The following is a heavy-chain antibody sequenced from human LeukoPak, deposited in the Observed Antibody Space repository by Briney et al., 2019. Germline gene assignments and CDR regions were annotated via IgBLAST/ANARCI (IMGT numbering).Heavy chain of an antibody. V-gene: IGHV4-39*01. D-gene: IGHD1-14*01. J-gene: IGHJ4*02. CDR3: ARAKPFCDY. CDR2: IYYSGST. Sequence: PGGSLRLSCAASGFTFSTFAMSWVRQPPGKGLEWIGSIYYSGSTYYNPSLKSRVTISVDTSKNQFSLKLSSVTAADTAVYYCARAKPFCDYWGQGTLVTVSS. CDR1: GFTFSTFA.